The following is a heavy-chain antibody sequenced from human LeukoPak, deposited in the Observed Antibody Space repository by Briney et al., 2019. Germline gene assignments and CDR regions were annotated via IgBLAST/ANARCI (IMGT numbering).Heavy chain of an antibody. V-gene: IGHV3-11*06. CDR3: ARDLAVAGRSGDY. Sequence: PGGSLRLSCTASGFTFSDSYMNWIRQAPGKGPEWISLISTSSGYTDYADSVKGRFTISRDNAKNSLYLQMNSLRAEDTAVYYCARDLAVAGRSGDYWGQGTLVTVSS. CDR2: ISTSSGYT. J-gene: IGHJ4*02. D-gene: IGHD6-19*01. CDR1: GFTFSDSY.